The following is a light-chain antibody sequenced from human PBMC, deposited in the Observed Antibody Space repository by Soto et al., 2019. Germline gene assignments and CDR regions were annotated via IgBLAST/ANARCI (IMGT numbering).Light chain of an antibody. V-gene: IGKV1-39*01. CDR3: QQSYSTRTWT. CDR1: QSISNS. J-gene: IGKJ1*01. CDR2: RIY. Sequence: DIQMTQSPSSLSASLGDRVTITFRASQSISNSLNWYQQKAGEAPKLLIYRIYNLQGGVPSRFSGCGSGTDFTLTISSLEPEDVATYYCQQSYSTRTWTFGQGTKVDIK.